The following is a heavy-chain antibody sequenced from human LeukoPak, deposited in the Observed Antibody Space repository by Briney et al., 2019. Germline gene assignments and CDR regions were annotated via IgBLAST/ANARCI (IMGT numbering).Heavy chain of an antibody. J-gene: IGHJ5*02. D-gene: IGHD2/OR15-2a*01. CDR1: GFTFSSYA. V-gene: IGHV3-23*01. CDR3: AKEIVFLFGDP. Sequence: GGSLRLSCAACGFTFSSYAMSWVRQAPGKGLEWVATIVSDGYKAYYADSVKGRFAISRDNSQNTVHLQMNSLRAEDTATYYCAKEIVFLFGDPWGQGALVTVSS. CDR2: IVSDGYKA.